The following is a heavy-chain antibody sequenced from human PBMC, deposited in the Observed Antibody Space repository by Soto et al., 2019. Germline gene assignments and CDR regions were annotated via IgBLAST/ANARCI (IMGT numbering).Heavy chain of an antibody. CDR1: GGSISSSSYY. J-gene: IGHJ5*02. CDR3: ARHDWYGDQTGGFDP. V-gene: IGHV4-39*01. CDR2: IYYSGST. D-gene: IGHD3-9*01. Sequence: ASETLSLTCTASGGSISSSSYYWGWIRQPPGKGLEWIGSIYYSGSTYYNPSLKSRVTISVDTSKNQFSLKLSPVTAADSAVYYCARHDWYGDQTGGFDPWGQGTLVTVSS.